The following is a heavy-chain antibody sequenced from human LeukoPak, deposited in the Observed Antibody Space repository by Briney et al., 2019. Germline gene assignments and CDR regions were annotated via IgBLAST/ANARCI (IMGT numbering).Heavy chain of an antibody. J-gene: IGHJ4*02. D-gene: IGHD6-25*01. CDR1: GYRFSKYW. CDR3: VRQDAAFGY. V-gene: IGHV5-51*01. Sequence: GESLKISCKGSGYRFSKYWIGWVRQMPGKGLEWMGIIYPGDLDTRYSPSFQGQVTISADTSITTAYLQWSSLKASDTAMYYCVRQDAAFGYWGQGTLVTVSS. CDR2: IYPGDLDT.